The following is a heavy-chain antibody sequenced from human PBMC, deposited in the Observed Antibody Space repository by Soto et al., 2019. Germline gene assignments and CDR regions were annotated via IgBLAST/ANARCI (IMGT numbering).Heavy chain of an antibody. CDR1: GLTFSSYT. J-gene: IGHJ4*02. V-gene: IGHV3-21*01. CDR3: ARGSHSTTWYGGQFDY. Sequence: GGSLRLSCAASGLTFSSYTMNWVRQAPGKGLEWVSSVSSSSTYIYYADSVKGRFTISRDNAKNSLYLQMNSLRAEDTAIYYCARGSHSTTWYGGQFDYWGQGTLVTVS. CDR2: VSSSSTYI. D-gene: IGHD6-13*01.